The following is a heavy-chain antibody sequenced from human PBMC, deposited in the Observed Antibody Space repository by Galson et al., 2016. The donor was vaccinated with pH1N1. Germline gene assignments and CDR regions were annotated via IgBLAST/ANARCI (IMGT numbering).Heavy chain of an antibody. CDR3: ARMSSGYNTIDS. J-gene: IGHJ4*02. V-gene: IGHV1-69*05. D-gene: IGHD6-25*01. CDR2: IIPILGAP. Sequence: SCKASRDTFINYAFSWVRQAPGKGLEWMGGIIPILGAPNYAQNFQGRVTISTDKSTTTAYMELTGLTSGDPAIYYCARMSSGYNTIDSWGQGTLITVSS. CDR1: RDTFINYA.